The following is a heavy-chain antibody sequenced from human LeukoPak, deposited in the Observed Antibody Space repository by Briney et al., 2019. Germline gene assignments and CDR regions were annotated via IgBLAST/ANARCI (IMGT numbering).Heavy chain of an antibody. J-gene: IGHJ4*02. Sequence: GGSLRLSCAASGFTFSNYAMRWVRQAPGKGLEWVSVISDSGGRTYYADSVKGRFTISRDNSKNTLYLHMNSLRAGDTAIYYCAKHGEAYGDSKTDYWGQGTLVTVSS. CDR1: GFTFSNYA. D-gene: IGHD4-17*01. CDR2: ISDSGGRT. V-gene: IGHV3-23*01. CDR3: AKHGEAYGDSKTDY.